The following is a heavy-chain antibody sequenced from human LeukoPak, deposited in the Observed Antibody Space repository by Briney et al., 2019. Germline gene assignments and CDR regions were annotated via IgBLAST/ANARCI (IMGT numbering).Heavy chain of an antibody. CDR1: GGSISSYY. CDR2: IYYSGST. J-gene: IGHJ6*02. Sequence: SETLSLTCTVSGGSISSYYWSWIRQPPGKGLEWIGYIYYSGSTNYNPSRKSRVTISVDTSKNQFSLKLSSVTAADTAVYYCARQGLVRGVISPYYYYGMDVWGQGTTVTVSS. V-gene: IGHV4-59*08. D-gene: IGHD3-10*01. CDR3: ARQGLVRGVISPYYYYGMDV.